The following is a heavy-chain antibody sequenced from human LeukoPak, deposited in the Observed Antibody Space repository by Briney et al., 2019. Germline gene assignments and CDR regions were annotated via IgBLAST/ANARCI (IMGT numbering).Heavy chain of an antibody. CDR3: ARASLVGADFDY. Sequence: PSETLSLTCTVSGGSITSYYWSWIRQPPGKGLEWIGYVYYSGSTNYNPSLKSRVTISVDTSKNQFSLKLSSVTAADTAVYYCARASLVGADFDYWGQGTLVTVSS. V-gene: IGHV4-59*01. D-gene: IGHD1-26*01. CDR2: VYYSGST. CDR1: GGSITSYY. J-gene: IGHJ4*02.